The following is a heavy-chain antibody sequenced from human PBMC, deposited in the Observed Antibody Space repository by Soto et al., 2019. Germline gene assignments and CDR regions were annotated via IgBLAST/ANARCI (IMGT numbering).Heavy chain of an antibody. CDR1: GFTFSSYW. Sequence: PGGSLRLSCAASGFTFSSYWMSWVRQAPGKGLEWVANIKQDGSEKYYVDSVKGRFTISRDNAKNSLYLQMNSLRAEDTAVYYCARIPVYYYYYMDVWGKGTTVTVSS. CDR3: ARIPVYYYYYMDV. J-gene: IGHJ6*03. V-gene: IGHV3-7*01. CDR2: IKQDGSEK.